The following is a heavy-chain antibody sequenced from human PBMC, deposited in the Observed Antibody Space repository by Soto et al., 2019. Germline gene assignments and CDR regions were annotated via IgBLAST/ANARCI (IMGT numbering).Heavy chain of an antibody. D-gene: IGHD3-10*01. Sequence: QVQLVQSGAEVKKPGASVKVSCKASGYTFTSYYMHWVRQAPGQGLEWMGIINPSGGSTSYAQKFQGRVTMTRDTSTSTVYMALSSLRSEDTAVYYCARGITMVREPGDWFDPWGQGTLVTVSS. V-gene: IGHV1-46*01. CDR2: INPSGGST. J-gene: IGHJ5*02. CDR3: ARGITMVREPGDWFDP. CDR1: GYTFTSYY.